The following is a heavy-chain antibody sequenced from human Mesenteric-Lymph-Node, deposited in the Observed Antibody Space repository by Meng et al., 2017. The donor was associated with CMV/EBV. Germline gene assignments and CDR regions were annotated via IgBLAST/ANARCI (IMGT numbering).Heavy chain of an antibody. CDR3: AGIDCSGGSCHSIDY. J-gene: IGHJ4*02. V-gene: IGHV4-4*02. CDR1: GGSISSSNG. Sequence: SGGSISSSNGWSWVRQSPGKGLEWIGEIYQSGRTNYNPSLKSRVTISVDKSKSQFSLKVASLTAADTAVYYCAGIDCSGGSCHSIDYWGQGALVTVSS. CDR2: IYQSGRT. D-gene: IGHD2-15*01.